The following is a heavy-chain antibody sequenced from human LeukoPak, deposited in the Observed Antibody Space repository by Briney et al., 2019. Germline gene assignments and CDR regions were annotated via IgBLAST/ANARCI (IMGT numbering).Heavy chain of an antibody. CDR1: GYTFTGYY. D-gene: IGHD5-18*01. CDR2: INPNSGGT. J-gene: IGHJ4*02. V-gene: IGHV1-2*02. Sequence: ASVKVSCKASGYTFTGYYMHWGRQAPGQGLEWMGWINPNSGGTNYAQKFQGRVTMTRDTSISTAYMELSRLRSDDTAVYYCARDNSYGYLMSYWGQGTLVTVSS. CDR3: ARDNSYGYLMSY.